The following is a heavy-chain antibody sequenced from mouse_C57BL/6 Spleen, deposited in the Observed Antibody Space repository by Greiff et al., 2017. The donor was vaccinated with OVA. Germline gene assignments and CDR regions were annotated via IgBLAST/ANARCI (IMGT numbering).Heavy chain of an antibody. D-gene: IGHD2-4*01. J-gene: IGHJ2*01. CDR1: GYAFSSSW. V-gene: IGHV1-82*01. Sequence: VQLQQSGPELVKPGASVKISCKASGYAFSSSWMNWVKQRPGQGLEWIGRIYPGDGDTNYNGKFKGKATLTADKSSSTAYMQLSSLTSEDSAVYFCARSDDYDEGDYWGQGTTLTVSS. CDR2: IYPGDGDT. CDR3: ARSDDYDEGDY.